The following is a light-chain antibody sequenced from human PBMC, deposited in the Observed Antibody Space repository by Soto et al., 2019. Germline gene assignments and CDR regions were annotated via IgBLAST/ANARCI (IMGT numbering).Light chain of an antibody. J-gene: IGKJ2*01. CDR2: GAS. V-gene: IGKV3-15*01. CDR3: HQYNNWPPYT. CDR1: QSVSSN. Sequence: EIVMMQSPATLSVSPGERATLSCRASQSVSSNLTWYQQKPGQAPRLLIYGASNRATGIPARFSGSGSGTEFTLTISSLQPEDFAVYYCHQYNNWPPYTFGQGTKLEIK.